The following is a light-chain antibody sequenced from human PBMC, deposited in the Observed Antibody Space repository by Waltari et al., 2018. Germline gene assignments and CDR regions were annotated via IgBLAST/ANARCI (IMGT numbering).Light chain of an antibody. CDR3: YSYAGSANGV. CDR2: GVT. V-gene: IGLV2-23*02. J-gene: IGLJ3*02. CDR1: SSDVGGYNL. Sequence: QSALTQPASVSGSPGQSITISCTGPSSDVGGYNLVSWNQQHPDKVPKLVIYGVTKRPSGVSDRFSGSKSGNTASLTISGLQAEDEADYYCYSYAGSANGVFGGGTTLTVL.